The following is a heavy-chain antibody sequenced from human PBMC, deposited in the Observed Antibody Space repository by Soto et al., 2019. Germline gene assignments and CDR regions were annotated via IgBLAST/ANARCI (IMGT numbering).Heavy chain of an antibody. CDR2: INPSGGST. J-gene: IGHJ6*02. CDR1: GYTFTSSY. D-gene: IGHD5-18*01. CDR3: AREVDTAMVQPGHTPYYGMDI. V-gene: IGHV1-46*01. Sequence: ASVKVSCKASGYTFTSSYMHWVRQAPGEGLEWMGIINPSGGSTSYAQKFQGRVTMTRDTSTSTVCMELSSLRSEDTAVYYSAREVDTAMVQPGHTPYYGMDIWGQGTTVTVSS.